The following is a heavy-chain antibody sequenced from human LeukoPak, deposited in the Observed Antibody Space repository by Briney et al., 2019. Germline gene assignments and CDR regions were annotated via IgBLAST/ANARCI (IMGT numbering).Heavy chain of an antibody. CDR1: GGSISSSSYY. J-gene: IGHJ6*02. Sequence: PSETLSLTCTVSGGSISSSSYYWGWIRQPPGKGLEWIGSIYYSGSTYYNPSLKSRVTISVDTSKNQFSLKLSSVTAADTAVYYCAREGQAIYYGMDVWGQGTTVTVSS. CDR2: IYYSGST. V-gene: IGHV4-39*07. CDR3: AREGQAIYYGMDV.